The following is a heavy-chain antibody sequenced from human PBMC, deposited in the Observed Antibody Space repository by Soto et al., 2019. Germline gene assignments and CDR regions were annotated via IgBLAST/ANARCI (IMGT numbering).Heavy chain of an antibody. Sequence: SETLSLTCTVSGGSISSGGYYWSWIRQHPGKGLEWIGYIYYSGSTYYNPSLKSRVTTSVDTSKNQFSLKLSSVTAADTAVYYCAREGGAPRYFDWTLDYWGQGTLVTVSS. CDR1: GGSISSGGYY. CDR2: IYYSGST. D-gene: IGHD3-9*01. J-gene: IGHJ4*02. V-gene: IGHV4-31*03. CDR3: AREGGAPRYFDWTLDY.